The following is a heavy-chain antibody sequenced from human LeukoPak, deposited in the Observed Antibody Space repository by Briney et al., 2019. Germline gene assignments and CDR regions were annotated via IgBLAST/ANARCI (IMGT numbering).Heavy chain of an antibody. Sequence: PGGSLRLSCAASGFTFSSYNMNWVRQAPGRGLEWVSYISRGGGTIYYADSVKGRFTLSRDNVQNSLYLQMNSLRAEDTAVYYCASSTGYSYGYFDYWGQGTPVTVSS. CDR1: GFTFSSYN. CDR3: ASSTGYSYGYFDY. J-gene: IGHJ4*02. CDR2: ISRGGGTI. V-gene: IGHV3-48*03. D-gene: IGHD5-18*01.